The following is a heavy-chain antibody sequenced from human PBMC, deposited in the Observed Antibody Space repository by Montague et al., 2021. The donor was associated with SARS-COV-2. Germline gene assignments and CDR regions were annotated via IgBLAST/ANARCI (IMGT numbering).Heavy chain of an antibody. V-gene: IGHV4-39*01. CDR3: ARLESTRGVIIRGAFHI. CDR1: GDSINNSRYY. Sequence: SETLSLTCSVSGDSINNSRYYWGWIRQPPGKGLEWIGTIYYSGXAXYXXXXKXRVTISVDTSKDQFSLKPNSVTATDTAVYYCARLESTRGVIIRGAFHIWGQGTKVTVSS. D-gene: IGHD3-10*01. J-gene: IGHJ3*02. CDR2: IYYSGXA.